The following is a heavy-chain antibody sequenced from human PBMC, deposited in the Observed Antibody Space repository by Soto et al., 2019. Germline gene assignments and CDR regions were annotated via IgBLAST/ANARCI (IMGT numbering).Heavy chain of an antibody. CDR2: INPNSGGT. CDR3: ARGGGVGANIGNAFDI. D-gene: IGHD1-26*01. Sequence: ASVKVSCKASGYTFPSYAINWVRQATVHRLEWMGWINPNSGGTNYAQKFQCWVTMTRDTSISTAHTDLARLRSDDTAVYYWARGGGVGANIGNAFDIWGQGTMVTVSS. CDR1: GYTFPSYA. J-gene: IGHJ3*02. V-gene: IGHV1-2*04.